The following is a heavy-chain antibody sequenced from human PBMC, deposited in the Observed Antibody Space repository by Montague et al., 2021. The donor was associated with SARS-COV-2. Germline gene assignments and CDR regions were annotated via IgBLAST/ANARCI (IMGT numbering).Heavy chain of an antibody. CDR1: RGSISGRSNY. D-gene: IGHD2-15*01. CDR3: VRHGGSSWLGS. J-gene: IGHJ5*01. CDR2: FYYTGNT. Sequence: SETLSLTCTVSRGSISGRSNYWGWVRQTPGKGLEWIGSFYYTGNTYYNPSLKSRVTISVDTSKNQFSLSLQSVTAVDTSVYVCVRHGGSSWLGSWGQGTLVTVSS. V-gene: IGHV4-39*01.